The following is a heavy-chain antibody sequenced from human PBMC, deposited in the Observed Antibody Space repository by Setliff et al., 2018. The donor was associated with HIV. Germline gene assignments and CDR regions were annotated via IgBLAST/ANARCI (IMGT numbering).Heavy chain of an antibody. D-gene: IGHD3-22*01. CDR1: GYTFSNYD. J-gene: IGHJ6*03. CDR2: MNPDSRNT. V-gene: IGHV1-8*02. CDR3: ARARTDYYDRRRRSHYYIDV. Sequence: ASVKVSCKPSGYTFSNYDINWVRQAAGQGLEWMGWMNPDSRNTGYAQRFEGRVTLTWDTSISTAYLEPNHLKSDDTAVYYCARARTDYYDRRRRSHYYIDVWARGAAVTVSS.